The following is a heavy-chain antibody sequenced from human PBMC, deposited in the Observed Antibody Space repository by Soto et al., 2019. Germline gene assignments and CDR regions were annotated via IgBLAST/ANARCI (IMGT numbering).Heavy chain of an antibody. D-gene: IGHD4-17*01. Sequence: ASVKVSCKASGYTFTSYGISWVRQAPGQGLEWMGWISAYNGNTNYAQKLQGRVTRTTDTSTSTAYLELRSLRSDDTAVYYCARHNPVTTSEDPNYYYYYGMDVWGQGPTVTVSS. CDR1: GYTFTSYG. CDR3: ARHNPVTTSEDPNYYYYYGMDV. V-gene: IGHV1-18*01. CDR2: ISAYNGNT. J-gene: IGHJ6*02.